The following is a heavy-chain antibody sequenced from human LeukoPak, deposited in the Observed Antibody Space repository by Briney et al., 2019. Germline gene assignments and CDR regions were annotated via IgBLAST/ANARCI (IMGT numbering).Heavy chain of an antibody. D-gene: IGHD2-21*02. CDR2: INPNSGGT. Sequence: ASVKVSCKSSGYTFTRHYLHWVRQAPGQGLEWMGWINPNSGGTNYAQKFQGRVTMTRDTSISTAYMELSRLRSDDTAVYYCARDLRGDCILVEWGQGTLVTVSS. J-gene: IGHJ4*02. CDR1: GYTFTRHY. V-gene: IGHV1-2*02. CDR3: ARDLRGDCILVE.